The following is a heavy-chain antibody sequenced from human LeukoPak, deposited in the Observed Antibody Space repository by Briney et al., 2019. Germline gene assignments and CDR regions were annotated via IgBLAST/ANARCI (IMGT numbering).Heavy chain of an antibody. J-gene: IGHJ4*02. V-gene: IGHV4-39*07. CDR3: SVERAGTIVDY. Sequence: SETLSLTCAVSGLSISTNTYYWGWIRQPPGEWLGWIGSIYHTGGTYNNPSLKSRVTMSIDMSKNQFSLSLTSVTAADAAVYYCSVERAGTIVDYWGQGTLVTVSS. CDR1: GLSISTNTYY. CDR2: IYHTGGT. D-gene: IGHD6-13*01.